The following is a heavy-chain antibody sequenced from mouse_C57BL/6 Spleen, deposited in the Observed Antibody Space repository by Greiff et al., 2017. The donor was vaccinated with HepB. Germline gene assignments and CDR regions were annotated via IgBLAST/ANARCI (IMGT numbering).Heavy chain of an antibody. V-gene: IGHV14-3*01. CDR3: ATWATMVRDWYFDV. J-gene: IGHJ1*03. D-gene: IGHD2-2*01. CDR2: IDPANGNT. CDR1: GFNIKNTY. Sequence: EVMLVESVAELVRPGASVKLSCTASGFNIKNTYMHWVKQRPEQGLEWIGRIDPANGNTNYAPKFQGKATITADTSSNTAYLKLTSLTSEDTAIYYCATWATMVRDWYFDVWGTGTTVTVSS.